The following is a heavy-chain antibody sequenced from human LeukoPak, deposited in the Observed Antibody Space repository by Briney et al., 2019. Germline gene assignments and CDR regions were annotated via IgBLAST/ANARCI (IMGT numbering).Heavy chain of an antibody. V-gene: IGHV3-53*01. Sequence: GGSLRLSCAASGFTVSSNYMSWVRQAPGKGLEWVSVIYSGGSTYYADSVKGRFTISRDNSKNTLYLQMNSLRAEDTAVYYCARGIAAAVHVAYFDYWGQGTLVTVSS. J-gene: IGHJ4*02. CDR1: GFTVSSNY. CDR2: IYSGGST. CDR3: ARGIAAAVHVAYFDY. D-gene: IGHD6-13*01.